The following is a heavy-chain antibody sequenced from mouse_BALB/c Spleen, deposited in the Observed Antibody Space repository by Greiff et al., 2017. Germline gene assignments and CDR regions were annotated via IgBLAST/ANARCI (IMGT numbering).Heavy chain of an antibody. J-gene: IGHJ4*01. D-gene: IGHD2-2*01. V-gene: IGHV1-7*01. CDR1: GYTFTSYW. CDR3: EAVWLRPDAMDD. Sequence: VQLQQSGAELAKPGASVKMSCKASGYTFTSYWMHWVKQRPGQGLEWIGYINPSTGYTEYNQKFKDKATLTAAKSSSTTYMQLSSLTSEDSAVYYCEAVWLRPDAMDDWGQGTSVTVSS. CDR2: INPSTGYT.